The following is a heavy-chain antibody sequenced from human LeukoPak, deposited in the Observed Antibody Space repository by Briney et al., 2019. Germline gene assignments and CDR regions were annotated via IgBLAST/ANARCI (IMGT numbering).Heavy chain of an antibody. CDR3: AELGITMIGGV. CDR1: GFTFSNSS. J-gene: IGHJ6*04. Sequence: SGGSLRLSCAASGFTFSNSSMNWVRQAPGKGLEWVSSISSSSDYIYDADSVKGRFTISRDNAKNSLYLQMNSLRAEDTAVYYCAELGITMIGGVWGKGTTVTISS. D-gene: IGHD3-10*02. V-gene: IGHV3-21*01. CDR2: ISSSSDYI.